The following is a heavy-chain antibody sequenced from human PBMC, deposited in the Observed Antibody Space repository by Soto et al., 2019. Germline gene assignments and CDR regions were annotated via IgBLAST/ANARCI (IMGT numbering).Heavy chain of an antibody. D-gene: IGHD4-17*01. CDR2: ISAYNGNT. V-gene: IGHV1-18*01. Sequence: ASVKVSCKASGYTFTSYGISWVRQAPGQGLEWMGWISAYNGNTNYAQKLQGRVTMTTDTSTSTAYMELRSLRSDDTAVYYCARDDYGAVYYYYGVDVWGQGTTVTVSS. CDR1: GYTFTSYG. CDR3: ARDDYGAVYYYYGVDV. J-gene: IGHJ6*02.